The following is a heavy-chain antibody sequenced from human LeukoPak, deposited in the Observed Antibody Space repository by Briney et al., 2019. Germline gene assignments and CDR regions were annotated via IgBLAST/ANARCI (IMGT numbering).Heavy chain of an antibody. CDR3: ARRSGPFGVVIKRSSHRPIGY. V-gene: IGHV4-34*01. CDR1: GGSFSGYY. CDR2: INHSGST. D-gene: IGHD3-3*01. Sequence: SETLSLTCAVYGGSFSGYYWSWIRQPPGKGLEWIGEINHSGSTNYNPSLKSRVTISVDTSKNQFSLKLSSVTAADTAVYYCARRSGPFGVVIKRSSHRPIGYSGQGTLVTVSS. J-gene: IGHJ4*02.